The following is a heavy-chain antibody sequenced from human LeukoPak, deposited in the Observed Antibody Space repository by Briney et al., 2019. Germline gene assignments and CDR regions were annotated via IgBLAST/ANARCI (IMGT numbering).Heavy chain of an antibody. D-gene: IGHD6-19*01. CDR2: IKKDGSEK. CDR1: GXRFSDYC. J-gene: IGHJ4*02. Sequence: GSLRLSCAASGXRFSDYCISWVRQAPGKGLEWVANIKKDGSEKNYVDSVKGRFTISRDNAKNSLYLQMNSLRVEDTAVYYCTIDLMTGFSSGWHFGYWGQGTPVTVSS. V-gene: IGHV3-7*05. CDR3: TIDLMTGFSSGWHFGY.